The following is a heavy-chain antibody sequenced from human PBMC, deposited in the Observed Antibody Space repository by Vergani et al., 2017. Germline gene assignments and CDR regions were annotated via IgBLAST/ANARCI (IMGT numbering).Heavy chain of an antibody. Sequence: QVQLVQSGAEVKKPGASVKVSCKASGYTFTSYGISWVRQAPGQGLEWMGWISAYNGNTNYAQKLQGRVTMTTDTSKSTAYMELRSLRSDDTAVYYCARDQGRITMIVVVTYFDYWGQGTLVTVSS. CDR3: ARDQGRITMIVVVTYFDY. D-gene: IGHD3-22*01. CDR2: ISAYNGNT. CDR1: GYTFTSYG. V-gene: IGHV1-18*01. J-gene: IGHJ4*02.